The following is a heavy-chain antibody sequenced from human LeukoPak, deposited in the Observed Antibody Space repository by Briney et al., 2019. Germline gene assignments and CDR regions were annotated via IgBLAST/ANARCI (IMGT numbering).Heavy chain of an antibody. Sequence: KPSETLSLTCAVYGGSFSGYYWSWIRQPPGEGLEWIGEINHSGSTNYNPSLKSRVTISVDTPKNQFSLKLSSVTAADTAVYYCARTRGMSYWGQGTLVTVSS. D-gene: IGHD3-16*01. V-gene: IGHV4-34*01. CDR3: ARTRGMSY. J-gene: IGHJ4*02. CDR1: GGSFSGYY. CDR2: INHSGST.